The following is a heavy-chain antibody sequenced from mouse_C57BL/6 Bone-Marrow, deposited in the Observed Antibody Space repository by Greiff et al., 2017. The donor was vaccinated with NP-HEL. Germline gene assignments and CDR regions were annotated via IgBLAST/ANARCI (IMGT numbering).Heavy chain of an antibody. V-gene: IGHV7-1*01. J-gene: IGHJ4*01. Sequence: EVQGVESGGGLVQSGRSLRLSCATSGFTFSDFYMEWVRQAPGKGLEWIAASRNKANDYTTEYSASVKGRFIVSRDTSQSILYLQMNALRAEDTAIYYCARDVPAYAMDYWGQGTSVTVSS. CDR2: SRNKANDYTT. CDR1: GFTFSDFY. CDR3: ARDVPAYAMDY.